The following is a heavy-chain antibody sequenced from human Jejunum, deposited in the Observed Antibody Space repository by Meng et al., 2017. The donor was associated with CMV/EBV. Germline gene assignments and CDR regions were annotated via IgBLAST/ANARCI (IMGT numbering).Heavy chain of an antibody. CDR3: ARDGGGFNSSPFNY. Sequence: ASRVPLSSHPMPWVREAPGKGLEWVAVTSYDGYSQYYTDSVKDRFTISRDNSDNMVYLQMNSLRSDDTAVYYCARDGGGFNSSPFNYWGQGTLVTVSS. D-gene: IGHD3-16*01. V-gene: IGHV3-30*14. CDR2: TSYDGYSQ. J-gene: IGHJ4*02. CDR1: RVPLSSHP.